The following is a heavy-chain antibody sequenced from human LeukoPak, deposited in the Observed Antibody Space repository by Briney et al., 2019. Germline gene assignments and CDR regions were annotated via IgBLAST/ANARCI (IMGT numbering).Heavy chain of an antibody. Sequence: PGGSLRLSCAASGFTFSSYGMSWVRQAPGKGLEWVSAISGSGGSTYYADSVKGRFTISRDNSKNTLYLQMNSLRAEDTAVYYCAKSQYYYGSGRGGPRGNWFDHWGQGTLVTVSS. J-gene: IGHJ5*02. CDR1: GFTFSSYG. CDR2: ISGSGGST. CDR3: AKSQYYYGSGRGGPRGNWFDH. V-gene: IGHV3-23*01. D-gene: IGHD3-10*01.